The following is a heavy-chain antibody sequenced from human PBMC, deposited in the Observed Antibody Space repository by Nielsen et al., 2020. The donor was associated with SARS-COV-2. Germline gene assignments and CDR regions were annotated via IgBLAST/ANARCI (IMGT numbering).Heavy chain of an antibody. J-gene: IGHJ4*02. CDR1: GFTFSNYA. CDR2: ISYDGTE. D-gene: IGHD2-2*01. CDR3: ARETIDHTSSFIDY. Sequence: GESLKISCAASGFTFSNYAMHWVRQAPGKGLHWMTIISYDGTEHYADSVKGRFTISRDNSKNTVYLQMNSLKVEDTAVYFCARETIDHTSSFIDYWGQGTLVTVSS. V-gene: IGHV3-30*04.